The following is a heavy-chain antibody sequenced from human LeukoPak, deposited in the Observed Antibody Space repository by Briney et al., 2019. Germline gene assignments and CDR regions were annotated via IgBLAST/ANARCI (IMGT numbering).Heavy chain of an antibody. D-gene: IGHD2-2*01. V-gene: IGHV4-30-2*01. CDR3: AKMSSSSTWFDP. Sequence: SETLSLTCAVSGGSMGSGGSSWSWIRQPPGKGLQFIGYIYHSGTTYYNPSLKSRITISVDRSKNQLSLKLTSMTAADTAVYYCAKMSSSSTWFDPWGQGTLVTVSS. CDR2: IYHSGTT. CDR1: GGSMGSGGSS. J-gene: IGHJ5*02.